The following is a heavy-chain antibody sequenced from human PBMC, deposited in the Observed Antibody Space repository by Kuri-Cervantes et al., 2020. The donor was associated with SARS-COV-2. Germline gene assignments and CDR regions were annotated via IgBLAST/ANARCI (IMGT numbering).Heavy chain of an antibody. J-gene: IGHJ6*02. D-gene: IGHD4-11*01. CDR3: AREIQIGWGTTVTTWYYYYYGMDV. Sequence: GESLKISCAASGFIFRSHWMHWVRQVPGKGLVWVSRVNIDGSSTSYADSVKGRFTISRDNAKNTLYLQMNSLRAEDTAVYYCAREIQIGWGTTVTTWYYYYYGMDVWGQGTTVTVSS. CDR2: VNIDGSST. V-gene: IGHV3-74*01. CDR1: GFIFRSHW.